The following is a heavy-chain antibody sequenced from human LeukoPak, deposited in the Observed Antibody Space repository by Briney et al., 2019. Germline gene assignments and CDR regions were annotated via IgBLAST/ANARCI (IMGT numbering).Heavy chain of an antibody. CDR2: ISAYSGHT. CDR1: GYTFFSYG. J-gene: IGHJ4*02. V-gene: IGHV1-18*01. CDR3: AREAPSLTVVRGLMPFDY. Sequence: GASVKVSCKASGYTFFSYGITWVRQAPGQRLEWMGWISAYSGHTKYAQNLQGRVTMTTDTSTSTAYMELRSLRSDDTAVYYCAREAPSLTVVRGLMPFDYWGQGTLVTVYS. D-gene: IGHD3-10*01.